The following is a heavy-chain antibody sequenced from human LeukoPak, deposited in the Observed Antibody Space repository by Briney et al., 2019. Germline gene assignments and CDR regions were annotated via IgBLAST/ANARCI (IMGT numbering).Heavy chain of an antibody. D-gene: IGHD6-19*01. J-gene: IGHJ6*03. CDR1: GYTFTGYY. CDR3: ARHSPPWLPNDTDDYYYYYMDV. Sequence: ASVKVSCKASGYTFTGYYMHWVRQAPGQGLEWMGWINPSSGGTNYAQKFQGRVTMTRDTSISTAYMELSRLRSDDTAVYYCARHSPPWLPNDTDDYYYYYMDVWGTGTTVTVSS. CDR2: INPSSGGT. V-gene: IGHV1-2*02.